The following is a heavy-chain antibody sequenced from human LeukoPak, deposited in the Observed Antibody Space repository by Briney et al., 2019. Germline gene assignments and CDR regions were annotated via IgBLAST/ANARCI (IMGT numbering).Heavy chain of an antibody. D-gene: IGHD5-18*01. CDR3: ARSMQLWETGFDY. V-gene: IGHV3-23*01. CDR1: GFTFSNYA. J-gene: IGHJ4*02. CDR2: ISASGLST. Sequence: PGGSLRLSCVASGFTFSNYAMSWVRQAPGKGLEYVSPISASGLSTYYTDSVRGRFTNSRDNSKNTLYLQMHSLRAEDTAVYYCARSMQLWETGFDYWGQGTLVTVFS.